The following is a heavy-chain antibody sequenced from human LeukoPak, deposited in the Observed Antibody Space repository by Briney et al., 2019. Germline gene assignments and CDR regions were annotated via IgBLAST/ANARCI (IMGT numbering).Heavy chain of an antibody. CDR2: ISNDERNK. D-gene: IGHD5-24*01. CDR3: ARPSPPGDGYNPCDY. Sequence: GRSLRLSCEASGFNFHNFAMHWARQAPGKGLEWVAVISNDERNKYYTDSVKGRFTTSRDNSKSTVYLQMNSLRPEDTAVYYCARPSPPGDGYNPCDYWGPGALVIVSS. CDR1: GFNFHNFA. V-gene: IGHV3-30*04. J-gene: IGHJ4*02.